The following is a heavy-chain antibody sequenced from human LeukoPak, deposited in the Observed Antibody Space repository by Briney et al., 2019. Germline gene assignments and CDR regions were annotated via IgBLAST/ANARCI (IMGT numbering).Heavy chain of an antibody. Sequence: SETLSLTCAVYGGSFSGYYGSWIRQLPGKGLEWIGEIHPDGSTNYNPSLTSRDTISIDTSKNQIYLNVISVTAADTAVYYCARGLDNAKTGYWGQGTLVTVSA. J-gene: IGHJ4*02. D-gene: IGHD3/OR15-3a*01. CDR3: ARGLDNAKTGY. CDR2: IHPDGST. CDR1: GGSFSGYY. V-gene: IGHV4-34*01.